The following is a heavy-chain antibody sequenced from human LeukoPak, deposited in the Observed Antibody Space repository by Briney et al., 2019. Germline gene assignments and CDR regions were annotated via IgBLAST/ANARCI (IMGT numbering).Heavy chain of an antibody. Sequence: PSETLSLTCTVSGGSISNYYWSWIRQPPGKGLEWIGEINHSGSTNYNPSLKSRVTISVDTSKNQFSLKLSSVTAADTAVYYCARTGVAAVFDYWGPGTLVTVSS. CDR3: ARTGVAAVFDY. J-gene: IGHJ4*02. V-gene: IGHV4-34*01. D-gene: IGHD6-13*01. CDR1: GGSISNYY. CDR2: INHSGST.